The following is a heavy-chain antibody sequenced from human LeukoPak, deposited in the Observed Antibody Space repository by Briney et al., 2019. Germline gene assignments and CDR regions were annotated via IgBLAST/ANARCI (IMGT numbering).Heavy chain of an antibody. CDR1: GYTFTSYY. CDR3: ARTIAVAGTGDY. J-gene: IGHJ4*02. CDR2: INPNSGGT. D-gene: IGHD6-19*01. Sequence: ASVKVSCKASGYTFTSYYMHWVRQAPGQGLEWMGWINPNSGGTNYAQKFQGRVTMTRDTSISTAYMELSRPRSDDTAVYYCARTIAVAGTGDYWGQGTLVTVSS. V-gene: IGHV1-2*02.